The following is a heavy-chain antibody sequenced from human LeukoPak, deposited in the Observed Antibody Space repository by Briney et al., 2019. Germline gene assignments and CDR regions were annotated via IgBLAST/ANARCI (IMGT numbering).Heavy chain of an antibody. D-gene: IGHD3-22*01. CDR3: ARGRYYDSSGYLDY. CDR1: GFTFSSYW. Sequence: GGSLRLSCAASGFTFSSYWMSWVRQAPGKGLEWVANIKQDGSEKYYVDSVKGRFTISRDDAKNSLYLQMNSLRAEDTAVYYCARGRYYDSSGYLDYWGQGTLVTASS. J-gene: IGHJ4*02. V-gene: IGHV3-7*01. CDR2: IKQDGSEK.